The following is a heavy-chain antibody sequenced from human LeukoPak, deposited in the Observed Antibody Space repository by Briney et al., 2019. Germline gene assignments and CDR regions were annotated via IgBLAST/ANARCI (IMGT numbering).Heavy chain of an antibody. CDR2: ISSSSSYI. V-gene: IGHV3-21*01. CDR3: ARVKTYDYVWGSYRTKTHLDY. Sequence: GGSLRLSCAASGFTFSSYSMNWVRQAPGKGLEWVSSISSSSSYIYYADSVKGRFTISRDNAKNSLYLQMNSLRAEVTAVYYCARVKTYDYVWGSYRTKTHLDYWGQGTLVTVSS. J-gene: IGHJ4*02. D-gene: IGHD3-16*01. CDR1: GFTFSSYS.